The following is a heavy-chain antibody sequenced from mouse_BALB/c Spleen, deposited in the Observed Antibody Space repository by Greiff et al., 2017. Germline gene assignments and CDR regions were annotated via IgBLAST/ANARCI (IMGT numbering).Heavy chain of an antibody. J-gene: IGHJ3*01. CDR3: ARRGGYYSY. CDR2: INPDSTTI. Sequence: EVMLVESGGGLVQPGGSLKLSCAASGFAFSGYWMSWVRQAPGTGLEWIGEINPDSTTINYTPSLKDKFIISRDNAKNTLYLQMSKVRSEDTALYFCARRGGYYSYWGRGTLVTVAA. CDR1: GFAFSGYW. D-gene: IGHD2-3*01. V-gene: IGHV4-1*02.